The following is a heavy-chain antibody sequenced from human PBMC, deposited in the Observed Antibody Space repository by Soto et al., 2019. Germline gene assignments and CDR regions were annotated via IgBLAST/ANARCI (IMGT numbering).Heavy chain of an antibody. Sequence: EVQLVQSGGGLVQPAGSLRLSCVGSGFTFTDFYMNWVRQAPGKGLEWVANIRPDGSETNYVESVKGRFTTSRDNAKNSLFLQMNSLRADDTAVYYCAGWGGHDYNYWGQGILVTVSS. J-gene: IGHJ4*02. D-gene: IGHD4-4*01. CDR3: AGWGGHDYNY. CDR1: GFTFTDFY. CDR2: IRPDGSET. V-gene: IGHV3-7*03.